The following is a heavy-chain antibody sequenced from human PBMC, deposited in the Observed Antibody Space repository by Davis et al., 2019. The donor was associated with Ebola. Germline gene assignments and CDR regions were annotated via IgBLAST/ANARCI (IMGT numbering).Heavy chain of an antibody. D-gene: IGHD6-13*01. CDR1: SYSFTSYW. V-gene: IGHV5-51*01. CDR3: ARRSSGSWYTWVDY. CDR2: IYPGDSDT. Sequence: KVSCKASSYSFTSYWIGWVRQMPGKGLEWMGIIYPGDSDTRYSPSFQGQVTISADKSISTAYLQWSSLKASDTAMYYCARRSSGSWYTWVDYWGQGTLVTVSS. J-gene: IGHJ4*02.